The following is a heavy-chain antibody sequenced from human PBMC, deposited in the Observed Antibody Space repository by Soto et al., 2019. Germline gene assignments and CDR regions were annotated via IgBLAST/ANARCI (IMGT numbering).Heavy chain of an antibody. CDR2: IYQSGSA. J-gene: IGHJ4*02. Sequence: QVQLPESGSGLVKPSQTLSLTCAVSGGSINSGDYSWTWIRQPPGMGLEWIGYIYQSGSAYYNPSLNSRVTISVDRSKNQFSLNLSSVTAADTAVYYCVRAPSSSNWAFFDYWGQGTLVTVSS. CDR1: GGSINSGDYS. V-gene: IGHV4-30-2*01. CDR3: VRAPSSSNWAFFDY. D-gene: IGHD6-13*01.